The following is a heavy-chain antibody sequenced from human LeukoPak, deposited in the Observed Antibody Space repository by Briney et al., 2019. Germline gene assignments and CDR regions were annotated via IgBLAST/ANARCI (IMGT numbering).Heavy chain of an antibody. CDR1: GYTFTSYA. Sequence: GASVKVSCKASGYTFTSYAISWVRQAPGQGLEWMGWITAYNGNTNYAQKLQGRVTMTTDTSTSTAYMELRSLRSDDTAAYYCARINMDNWFDPWGQGTLVTVSS. CDR3: ARINMDNWFDP. CDR2: ITAYNGNT. V-gene: IGHV1-18*01. J-gene: IGHJ5*02. D-gene: IGHD3-10*01.